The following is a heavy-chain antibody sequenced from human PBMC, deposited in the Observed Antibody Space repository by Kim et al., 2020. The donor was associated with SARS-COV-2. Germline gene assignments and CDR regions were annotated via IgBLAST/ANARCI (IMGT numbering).Heavy chain of an antibody. J-gene: IGHJ5*02. CDR2: IYHSGST. V-gene: IGHV4-30-2*01. D-gene: IGHD3-3*01. Sequence: SETLSLTCAVSGGSISSGGYSWSWIRQPPGKGLEWIGYIYHSGSTYYNPSLKSRVTISVDRSKNQFSLKLSSVTAADTAVYYCARALNGEYYDFWSGYYNWFDPWGQGTLVTVSS. CDR3: ARALNGEYYDFWSGYYNWFDP. CDR1: GGSISSGGYS.